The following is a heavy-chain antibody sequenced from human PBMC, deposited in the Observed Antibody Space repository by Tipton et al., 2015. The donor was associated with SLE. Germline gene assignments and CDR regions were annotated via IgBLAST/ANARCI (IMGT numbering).Heavy chain of an antibody. CDR2: ITAYNGNT. Sequence: QLVQSGAEVKKPGASVNVFCKASGYSLMNYGISWVRQAPGQGLEWMGWITAYNGNTKYAQKFQGRVTMTTDTSTSTAFMELRSLRSDDTAVYYCARPNRSWGDFALWGQGTLVTVSS. J-gene: IGHJ4*02. CDR1: GYSLMNYG. V-gene: IGHV1-18*01. D-gene: IGHD3-16*01. CDR3: ARPNRSWGDFAL.